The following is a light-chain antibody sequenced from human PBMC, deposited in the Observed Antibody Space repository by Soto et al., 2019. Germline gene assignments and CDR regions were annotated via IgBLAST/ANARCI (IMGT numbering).Light chain of an antibody. V-gene: IGLV2-8*01. CDR3: SSFAGAPVI. J-gene: IGLJ2*01. Sequence: QSALTQPPSASGSPGQSVTIPCTGTNSDVGAYNYVSWYQQYPGKVPKLIIYEVNKRPSGVPDRISGSKSGNTASLTVSGLQAEDEAAYYCSSFAGAPVIFGGGTKLTVL. CDR1: NSDVGAYNY. CDR2: EVN.